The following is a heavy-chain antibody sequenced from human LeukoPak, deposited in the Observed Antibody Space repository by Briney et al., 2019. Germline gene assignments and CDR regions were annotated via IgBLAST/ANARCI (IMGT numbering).Heavy chain of an antibody. CDR1: GFTFSNFA. V-gene: IGHV3-23*01. CDR3: AGSIAVAGTIDY. D-gene: IGHD6-19*01. Sequence: PGGSLRLSCVASGFTFSNFAMNWVRQAPGKGLEWVSALTPAGHNSYYADSVKGRFTTSRDNSRDTLYLQMSSLRAEDTAVYYCAGSIAVAGTIDYWGQGTLVTVSS. J-gene: IGHJ4*02. CDR2: LTPAGHNS.